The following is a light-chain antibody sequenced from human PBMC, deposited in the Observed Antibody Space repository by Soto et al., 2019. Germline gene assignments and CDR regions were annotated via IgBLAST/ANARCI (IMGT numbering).Light chain of an antibody. CDR2: EGI. J-gene: IGLJ1*01. CDR1: SSTVGGFNV. Sequence: QSALTQPASVSGSPGQSITISCTGTSSTVGGFNVVSWYQQHPGKAPKVIIYEGIKRPSGVSNRFSGSNSGSTASLTISGLQAEDEADYYCCSYTTTTAFYVFGTGTKLTVL. CDR3: CSYTTTTAFYV. V-gene: IGLV2-14*02.